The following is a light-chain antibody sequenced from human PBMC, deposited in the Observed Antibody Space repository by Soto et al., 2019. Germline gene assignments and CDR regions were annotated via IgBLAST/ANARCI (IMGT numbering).Light chain of an antibody. V-gene: IGLV2-14*01. Sequence: QSALTQPASVSGSPGQSITISCTGTSSDVGGYNYVSWYQQHPGKAPKLMIYDVSNRPSGVSNRFSGSKSGNTASLTISGLQAEDEADYYCSSYTSNRTRVFGTGTKLTVL. CDR2: DVS. CDR3: SSYTSNRTRV. CDR1: SSDVGGYNY. J-gene: IGLJ1*01.